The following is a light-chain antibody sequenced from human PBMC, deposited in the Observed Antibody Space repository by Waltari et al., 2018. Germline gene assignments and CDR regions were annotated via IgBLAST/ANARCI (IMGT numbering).Light chain of an antibody. CDR3: QQHDNLPLA. V-gene: IGKV1-33*01. CDR1: QDISNY. Sequence: EIQMTQSPSSLSTSVGDRFTITCQTSQDISNYLNWYQQKPGKAPKLLIYAASNLETGVPSRFSGSGSGTNFTFTISSLQPEDIATYYCQQHDNLPLAFGGGPRWKSN. J-gene: IGKJ4*01. CDR2: AAS.